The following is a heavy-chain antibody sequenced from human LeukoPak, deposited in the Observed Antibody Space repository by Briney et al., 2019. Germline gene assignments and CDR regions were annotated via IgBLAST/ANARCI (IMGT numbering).Heavy chain of an antibody. V-gene: IGHV1-18*01. D-gene: IGHD1-7*01. J-gene: IGHJ4*02. Sequence: GPVKVSCKAFRYIFTTYGISWVRQAPGHGLEWIGWINTLNGITQSAQKLQHRGSMSPDTATITAYRGIRSLRSDEPGVYYCTRDDHYNWNYYYWGQGTLVTVSS. CDR3: TRDDHYNWNYYY. CDR1: RYIFTTYG. CDR2: INTLNGIT.